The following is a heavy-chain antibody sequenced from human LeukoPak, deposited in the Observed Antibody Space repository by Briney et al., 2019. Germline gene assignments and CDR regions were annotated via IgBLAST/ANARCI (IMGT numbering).Heavy chain of an antibody. CDR3: TRDPSVDYDLLSHWFDP. CDR2: IISFFGAA. V-gene: IGHV1-69*13. D-gene: IGHD3-9*01. CDR1: GGTFNSSG. J-gene: IGHJ5*02. Sequence: GASVKVSCKASGGTFNSSGISWVRQAPGQGLEWMGGIISFFGAAHYIQKFQGRLTITADESTSTAYMELSSLTSEDTAVYCCTRDPSVDYDLLSHWFDPWGQGTLVTVSS.